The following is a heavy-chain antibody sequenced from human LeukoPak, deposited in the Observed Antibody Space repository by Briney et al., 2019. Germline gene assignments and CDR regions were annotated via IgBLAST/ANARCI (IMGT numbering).Heavy chain of an antibody. CDR3: ARAWYYYYYYYMDV. Sequence: PSETLSLTCGVSGGSFSGYYWSWIRQSPGKGLEWIGEINHSGSTNYNPSLKSRVTISVDTSKNQFSLKLSSVTAADTAVYYCARAWYYYYYYYMDVWGKGTTVTVSS. CDR2: INHSGST. D-gene: IGHD6-13*01. CDR1: GGSFSGYY. V-gene: IGHV4-34*01. J-gene: IGHJ6*03.